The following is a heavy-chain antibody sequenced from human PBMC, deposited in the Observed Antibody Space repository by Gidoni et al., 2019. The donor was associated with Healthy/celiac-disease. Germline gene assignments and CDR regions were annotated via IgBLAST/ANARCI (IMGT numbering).Heavy chain of an antibody. CDR2: INHSGST. CDR3: ARGAGGSSWYHPFDY. Sequence: QVQLQQWGAGLLKPSETLSLTCAVYGGSFSGSYWSWIRQPPGKGLEWIGEINHSGSTNYNPSLKSRVTISVDTSKNQFSLKLSSVTAADTAVYYCARGAGGSSWYHPFDYWGQGTLVTVSS. V-gene: IGHV4-34*01. D-gene: IGHD6-13*01. J-gene: IGHJ4*02. CDR1: GGSFSGSY.